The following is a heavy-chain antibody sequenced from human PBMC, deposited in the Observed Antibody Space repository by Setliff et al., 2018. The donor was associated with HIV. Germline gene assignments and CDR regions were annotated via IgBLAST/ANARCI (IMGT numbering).Heavy chain of an antibody. CDR2: ISYTGGT. CDR3: ARGHEWLRN. Sequence: SETLSLTCTASGDSIRNDYWTWIRQSPEKGLEWIAYISYTGGTNYNPSLKSRVTLSLDASKNQISLKLRSVIAADTAMYYCARGHEWLRNWGQGTLVTVSS. CDR1: GDSIRNDY. D-gene: IGHD5-12*01. V-gene: IGHV4-59*01. J-gene: IGHJ4*02.